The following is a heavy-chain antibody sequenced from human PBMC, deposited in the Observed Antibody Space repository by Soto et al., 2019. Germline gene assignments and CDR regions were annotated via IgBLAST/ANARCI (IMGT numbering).Heavy chain of an antibody. J-gene: IGHJ4*02. Sequence: QVQLQESGPGLVKPSETLSLTCTVSGGSISSYYWSWIRQPPGKGLEWIGYIYYSGSTNYNPSLNTQVTLXXDXSXXQLPLNPSSVTAADPAVYYCARERVAAQKQYWFGYWGQGTLVTVSS. V-gene: IGHV4-59*12. CDR2: IYYSGST. D-gene: IGHD3-3*01. CDR1: GGSISSYY. CDR3: ARERVAAQKQYWFGY.